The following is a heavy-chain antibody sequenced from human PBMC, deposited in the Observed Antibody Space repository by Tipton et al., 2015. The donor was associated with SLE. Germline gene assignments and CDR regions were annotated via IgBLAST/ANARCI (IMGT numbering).Heavy chain of an antibody. Sequence: TLSLTCAVSGYSISSGYYWGWIRQPPGKGLEWIGGIYHSGSTYYNPSLKSRVTISVDTSKNQFSLKLSSVTAADTAVYYCARELQWLRFDYWGQGTLVTVSS. CDR1: GYSISSGYY. CDR3: ARELQWLRFDY. D-gene: IGHD6-19*01. V-gene: IGHV4-38-2*01. J-gene: IGHJ4*02. CDR2: IYHSGST.